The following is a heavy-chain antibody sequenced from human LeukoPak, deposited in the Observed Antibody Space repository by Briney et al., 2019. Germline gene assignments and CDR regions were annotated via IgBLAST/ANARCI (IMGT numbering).Heavy chain of an antibody. CDR1: GGSISSSSYY. V-gene: IGHV4-39*01. D-gene: IGHD6-6*01. CDR3: APTSYLRRGAARF. CDR2: IYYSGST. Sequence: PSETLSLTCTVSGGSISSSSYYWGWIRQPPGKGLEWIGSIYYSGSTYYNPSLKSRVTISVDTSKNQFSLRLSSVTAADPALYYWAPTSYLRRGAARFWGQGTLVTVSS. J-gene: IGHJ4*02.